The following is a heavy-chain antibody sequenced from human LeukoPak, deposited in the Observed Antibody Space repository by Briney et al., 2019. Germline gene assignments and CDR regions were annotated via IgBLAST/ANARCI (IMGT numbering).Heavy chain of an antibody. Sequence: ASVKVSCKVSGYTLTVLSMHWVRQAPGKGLEWMGGFDPEDGETIYAEKFQGRVTMTEDTSIETAYIELSSLRSEDTAVYYCATSSGELLGREFDYWGQGTLVTVSS. D-gene: IGHD1-26*01. V-gene: IGHV1-24*01. CDR2: FDPEDGET. J-gene: IGHJ4*02. CDR1: GYTLTVLS. CDR3: ATSSGELLGREFDY.